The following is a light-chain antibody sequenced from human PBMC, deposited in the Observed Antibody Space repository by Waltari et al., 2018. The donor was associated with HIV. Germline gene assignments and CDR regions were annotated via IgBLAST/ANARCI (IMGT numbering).Light chain of an antibody. J-gene: IGLJ2*01. V-gene: IGLV2-8*01. CDR3: TSYAGNNKLV. Sequence: QSALTQSPSASGSPGQSVTFSCTGTSNAIGYYDYVSWYRQYSGKAPKLIIYEVNKRPSGVPDRFSGSKSGNTASLTVSGLQAEDEADYYCTSYAGNNKLVFGGGTKLTVL. CDR2: EVN. CDR1: SNAIGYYDY.